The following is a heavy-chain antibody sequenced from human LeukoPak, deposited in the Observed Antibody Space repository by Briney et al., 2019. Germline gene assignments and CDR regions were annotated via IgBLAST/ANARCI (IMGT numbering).Heavy chain of an antibody. Sequence: SETLSLTCAVYGGSFSGYYWSWIRQPPGKGLEWIGSIYYSGSTYYNPSLKSRVTISVDTSKNQFSLKLSSVTAADTAVYYCAGPGSYYHYYGMDVWGQGTRSPSP. D-gene: IGHD1-26*01. CDR3: AGPGSYYHYYGMDV. CDR2: IYYSGST. J-gene: IGHJ6*02. CDR1: GGSFSGYY. V-gene: IGHV4-34*01.